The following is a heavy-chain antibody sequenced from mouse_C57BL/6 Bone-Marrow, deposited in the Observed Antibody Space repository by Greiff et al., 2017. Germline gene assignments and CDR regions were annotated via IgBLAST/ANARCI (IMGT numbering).Heavy chain of an antibody. CDR3: AKPPYYSGSSYWYFDV. V-gene: IGHV1-69*01. Sequence: QVQLQQPGAELVMPGASVKLSCKASGYTFTSYWMNWVKPRPGQGLEWIGEIDPSDSYTNYNQKFKGKSTLSVDQSYSTAYMQLSSLTPEDSAVYYCAKPPYYSGSSYWYFDVWGTGTTVTVSS. CDR2: IDPSDSYT. D-gene: IGHD1-1*01. CDR1: GYTFTSYW. J-gene: IGHJ1*03.